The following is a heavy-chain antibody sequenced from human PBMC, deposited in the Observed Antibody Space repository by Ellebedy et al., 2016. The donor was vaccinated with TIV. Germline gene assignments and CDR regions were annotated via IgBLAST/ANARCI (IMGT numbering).Heavy chain of an antibody. J-gene: IGHJ3*02. CDR3: ARVGYYDSSGPHDAFDI. CDR2: INTNTGNP. D-gene: IGHD3-22*01. CDR1: GYTFTSYA. Sequence: ASVKVSXXASGYTFTSYAMNWVRQAPGQGLEWMGWINTNTGNPTYAQGFTGRFVFSLDTSVSTAYLQICSLKAEDTAVYYCARVGYYDSSGPHDAFDIWGQGTMVTVSS. V-gene: IGHV7-4-1*01.